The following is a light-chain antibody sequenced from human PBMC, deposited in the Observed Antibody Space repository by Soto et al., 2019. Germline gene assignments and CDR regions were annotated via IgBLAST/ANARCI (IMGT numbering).Light chain of an antibody. CDR1: SSDLSTYNY. CDR2: DVS. J-gene: IGLJ2*01. V-gene: IGLV2-14*01. Sequence: QSALTQPASVSGSPGQSITISCTGTSSDLSTYNYVSWYQQHPGKAPKLMIYDVSFRPSGVSNRFSGSKSVNTASLTISGLRAEDEADYYYTSYTSGSTDVVFGGGTKVTVL. CDR3: TSYTSGSTDVV.